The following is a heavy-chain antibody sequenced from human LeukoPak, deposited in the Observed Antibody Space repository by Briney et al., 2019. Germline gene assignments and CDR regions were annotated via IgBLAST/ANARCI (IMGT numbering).Heavy chain of an antibody. V-gene: IGHV4-39*07. Sequence: SETLSLTCTVSGGSISSRSYYWGWIRQPPGKGLEWIGSIYYSGSTYYNPSLKSRVTISVDTSKNQFSLKLSSVTAADTAVYYCARGKSFDYWGQGTLVTVSS. J-gene: IGHJ4*02. CDR3: ARGKSFDY. CDR1: GGSISSRSYY. CDR2: IYYSGST.